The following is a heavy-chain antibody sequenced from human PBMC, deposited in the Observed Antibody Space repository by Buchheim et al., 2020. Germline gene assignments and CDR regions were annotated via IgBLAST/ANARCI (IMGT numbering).Heavy chain of an antibody. CDR2: ISSSGSTI. Sequence: EVQLVESGGGLVQPGGSLRLSCAASGFTFSSYEMNWVRQAPGKGLEWVSYISSSGSTIYYSDSVKGRFTISRDNAKNSLYLQMNSLRAEDTAVYYCAREKHGDYAGDNWFDPWGQGTL. J-gene: IGHJ5*02. V-gene: IGHV3-48*03. CDR1: GFTFSSYE. CDR3: AREKHGDYAGDNWFDP. D-gene: IGHD4-17*01.